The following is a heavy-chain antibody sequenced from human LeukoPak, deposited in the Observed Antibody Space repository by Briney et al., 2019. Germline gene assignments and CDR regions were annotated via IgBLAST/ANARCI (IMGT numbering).Heavy chain of an antibody. CDR1: GGSISSYY. CDR3: ARGIDGYNAY. CDR2: IYYSGST. Sequence: SETLSLTCTVSGGSISSYYWSWVRQPPGKGLGWIGYIYYSGSTNYNPSLKSRVTISVDTSKTQFSLKLRSVTAADTAVYYCARGIDGYNAYWGQGTLVTVSS. J-gene: IGHJ4*02. V-gene: IGHV4-59*08. D-gene: IGHD5-24*01.